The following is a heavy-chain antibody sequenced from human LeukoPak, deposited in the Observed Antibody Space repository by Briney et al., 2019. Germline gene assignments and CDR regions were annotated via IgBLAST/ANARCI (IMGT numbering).Heavy chain of an antibody. D-gene: IGHD2-8*01. Sequence: SETLSLTCAVSGDSMSSRNWWNWVRQSPGKGLDWVGEISHGGITKYNPSLKNRVTISKDNSRNEFSLKLNSVTAADTAVYFCARSAGWCSLDYWGQGALATVSA. J-gene: IGHJ4*02. V-gene: IGHV4-4*02. CDR1: GDSMSSRNW. CDR3: ARSAGWCSLDY. CDR2: ISHGGIT.